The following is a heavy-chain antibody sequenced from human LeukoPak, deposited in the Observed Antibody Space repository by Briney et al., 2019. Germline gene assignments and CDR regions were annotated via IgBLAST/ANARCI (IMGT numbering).Heavy chain of an antibody. V-gene: IGHV3-73*01. J-gene: IGHJ4*02. CDR2: IRSKANNYAT. D-gene: IGHD2-21*02. CDR1: GSTFNGSA. CDR3: NRLNCGGDCKTDY. Sequence: GGSLKLSCAASGSTFNGSAIHWVRQASGKGLEWVGDIRSKANNYATVYPSSVKGRFTISRDDSKNTAYLQMNSLKTEDTAVYYCNRLNCGGDCKTDYWGQGTLVTVSS.